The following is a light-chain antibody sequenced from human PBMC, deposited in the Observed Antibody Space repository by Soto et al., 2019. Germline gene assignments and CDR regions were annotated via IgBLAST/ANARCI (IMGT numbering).Light chain of an antibody. CDR1: SSNIGAGYD. CDR2: GNS. J-gene: IGLJ1*01. CDR3: QSYDSSLSVLYV. V-gene: IGLV1-40*01. Sequence: QSVLTQPPSVSGAPGQRVTISCTGSSSNIGAGYDVHWYQQLPGTAPKLLISGNSNRSSGVPDRFSGSKSGTSASLAITGLQPEDEADYYCQSYDSSLSVLYVFGTGTKVTVL.